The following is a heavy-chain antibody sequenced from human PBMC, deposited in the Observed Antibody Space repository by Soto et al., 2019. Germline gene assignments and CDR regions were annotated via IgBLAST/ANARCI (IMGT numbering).Heavy chain of an antibody. CDR2: ISAYNGNT. CDR3: ARGPHHAPKTYYYDSSGYYYDWFDP. V-gene: IGHV1-18*04. J-gene: IGHJ5*02. D-gene: IGHD3-22*01. Sequence: ASVKVSCKASGYTFTSYGISWVRRAPGQGLEWMGWISAYNGNTNYAQKLQGRVTMTTDTSTSTAYMELRSLRSDDTAVYYCARGPHHAPKTYYYDSSGYYYDWFDPWGQGTLVTVSS. CDR1: GYTFTSYG.